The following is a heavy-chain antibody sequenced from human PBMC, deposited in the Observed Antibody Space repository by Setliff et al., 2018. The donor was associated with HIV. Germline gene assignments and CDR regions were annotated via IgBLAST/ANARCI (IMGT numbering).Heavy chain of an antibody. CDR3: VRDYRWLNWFVDL. D-gene: IGHD6-19*01. J-gene: IGHJ2*01. CDR2: ISRSSDEI. Sequence: PGGSLSLSCAASGFIFSSHSMNWVRQAPGEGLEWVSSISRSSDEIHYADSVKGRFTISRDNTKYSLYLQMNKVRAEDTAVYFCVRDYRWLNWFVDLWGRGTLVTVSS. V-gene: IGHV3-21*01. CDR1: GFIFSSHS.